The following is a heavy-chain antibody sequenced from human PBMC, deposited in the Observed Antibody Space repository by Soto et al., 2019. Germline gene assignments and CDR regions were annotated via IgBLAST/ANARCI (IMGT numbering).Heavy chain of an antibody. CDR1: GYTFTGYY. CDR3: ARDNSSGWYEGQGGIDP. Sequence: QVQLVQSGAEVKKPGASVKVSCKASGYTFTGYYMHWVRQAPGQGLEWMGWINANSGGTNYAQKFQGWVTMTRDTFISTAYMELSRLRSDDTAVYYCARDNSSGWYEGQGGIDPWGQGTLVTVSS. CDR2: INANSGGT. J-gene: IGHJ5*02. V-gene: IGHV1-2*04. D-gene: IGHD6-19*01.